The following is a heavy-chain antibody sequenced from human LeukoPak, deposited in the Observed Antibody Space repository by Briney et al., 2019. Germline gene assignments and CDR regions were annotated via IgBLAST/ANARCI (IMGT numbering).Heavy chain of an antibody. V-gene: IGHV1-69*13. J-gene: IGHJ4*02. CDR2: IIPIFGTA. CDR3: ARLLPKYSSGWYPSDY. D-gene: IGHD6-19*01. Sequence: SVKVSCKASGGTFSSYAISWVRQAPGQGLEWMGGIIPIFGTANYAQKFQGRVTITADESTSTAYMELSSLRSEDTAVYYCARLLPKYSSGWYPSDYWGQGTLVTVSS. CDR1: GGTFSSYA.